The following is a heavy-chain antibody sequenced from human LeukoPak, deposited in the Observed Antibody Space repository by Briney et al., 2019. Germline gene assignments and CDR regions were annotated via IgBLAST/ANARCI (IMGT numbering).Heavy chain of an antibody. Sequence: SETLSLTCTVSGGSISSYYWSWIRQPPGKGLEWIGYIYYSGSTNYNPSLKSGVTISVDTSKNQFSLKLSSVTAADTAVYYCARGPYYYDSSGYYYGVGFDYWGQGTLVTVSS. D-gene: IGHD3-22*01. CDR1: GGSISSYY. CDR2: IYYSGST. J-gene: IGHJ4*02. CDR3: ARGPYYYDSSGYYYGVGFDY. V-gene: IGHV4-59*01.